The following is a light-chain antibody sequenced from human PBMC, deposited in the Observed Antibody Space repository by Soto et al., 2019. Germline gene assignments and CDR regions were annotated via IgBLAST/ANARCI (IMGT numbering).Light chain of an antibody. Sequence: QSVLTQPPSASGSPGQSVTISCTGTSSDVGGYNYVSWYQQYPGRAPKLIIYEVTKRPSGVPDRFSGSKSGNTASLTVSGLQAEDEADYCCSSYAASNNFYFVFGGGTKLTVL. CDR2: EVT. V-gene: IGLV2-8*01. CDR1: SSDVGGYNY. CDR3: SSYAASNNFYFV. J-gene: IGLJ3*02.